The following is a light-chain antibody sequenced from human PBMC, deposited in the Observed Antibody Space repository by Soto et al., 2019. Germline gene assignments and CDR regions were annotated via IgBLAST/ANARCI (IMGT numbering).Light chain of an antibody. CDR1: SSDVGGYNY. J-gene: IGLJ2*01. V-gene: IGLV2-14*01. CDR3: SSYTTSNTLI. CDR2: EVN. Sequence: QSALTQPASVSGSPGQSTTISCTGTSSDVGGYNYVSWYQQHPGKAPKLMIYEVNFRPSGVSNRFSGSKSANTASLTISGLQAEDEADYYCSSYTTSNTLIFGGGTQLTVL.